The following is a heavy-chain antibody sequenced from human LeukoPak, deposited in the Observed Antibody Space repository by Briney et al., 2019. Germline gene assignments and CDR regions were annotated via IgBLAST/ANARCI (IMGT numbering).Heavy chain of an antibody. CDR2: IYYSGST. CDR3: ARDGCSGGSCRGGGSWFDP. J-gene: IGHJ5*02. Sequence: SQTLSLTCTVSGGSISSGDYYWSWIRQPPGTGLEWIGYIYYSGSTNYNPSLKSRVTISVDTSKNQFSLKLSSVTAADTAVYYCARDGCSGGSCRGGGSWFDPWGQGTLVTVSS. V-gene: IGHV4-61*08. CDR1: GGSISSGDYY. D-gene: IGHD2-15*01.